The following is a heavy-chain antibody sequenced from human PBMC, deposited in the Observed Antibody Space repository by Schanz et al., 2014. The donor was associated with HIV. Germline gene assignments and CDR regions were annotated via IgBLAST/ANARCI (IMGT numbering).Heavy chain of an antibody. D-gene: IGHD6-13*01. Sequence: VQLVESGGGVVQPGRSLRLSCAASGFTFSSYGMSWVRQAPGKGLEWVSTIGGTNTHYAESVEGRFTVSRDNSKDTLFLQMNSLRVDDTAVYYCAKRGPAAWDYFDSWGQGTLVTVSS. V-gene: IGHV3-23*04. CDR2: IGGTNT. J-gene: IGHJ4*02. CDR1: GFTFSSYG. CDR3: AKRGPAAWDYFDS.